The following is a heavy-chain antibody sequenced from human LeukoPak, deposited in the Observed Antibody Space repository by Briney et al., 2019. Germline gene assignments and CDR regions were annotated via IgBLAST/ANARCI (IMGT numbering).Heavy chain of an antibody. CDR3: ARWGDGKRFDY. CDR1: GFTFRSHG. J-gene: IGHJ4*02. V-gene: IGHV3-33*01. Sequence: GGSLTLSCAASGFTFRSHGMHWVRQAPRKGGVGVAVIWSDGSKTYYADSVKGRFTISRDNSKNMLFLQMNSLTVEDTAVYYCARWGDGKRFDYWGQGTLLTVAS. D-gene: IGHD3-16*01. CDR2: IWSDGSKT.